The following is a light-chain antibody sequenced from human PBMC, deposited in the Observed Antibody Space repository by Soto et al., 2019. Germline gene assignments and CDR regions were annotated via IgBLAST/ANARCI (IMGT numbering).Light chain of an antibody. Sequence: DIQMTQSPSSLSASVGDRVTITCRASQSISSNLNWYQQKPGQAPKFLIYVASTLQSGVPSRFSGSGSGTDFTLTITSLHPEDFATYYCHQSYRSPYTFGQGTKVEIK. CDR2: VAS. J-gene: IGKJ2*01. CDR1: QSISSN. CDR3: HQSYRSPYT. V-gene: IGKV1-39*01.